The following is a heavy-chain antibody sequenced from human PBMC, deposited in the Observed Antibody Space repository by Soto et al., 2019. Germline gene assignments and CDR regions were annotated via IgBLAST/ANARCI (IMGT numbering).Heavy chain of an antibody. CDR3: ARVTGDAFDI. CDR1: GFTVSSNY. J-gene: IGHJ3*02. CDR2: IYSGGST. D-gene: IGHD7-27*01. V-gene: IGHV3-66*01. Sequence: HPGGSLRLSCAASGFTVSSNYMSWVRQAPGKGLEWVSVIYSGGSTYYADSAKGRFTISRDNSKNTLYLQMNSLRAEDTAVYYCARVTGDAFDIWGQGTMVTVSS.